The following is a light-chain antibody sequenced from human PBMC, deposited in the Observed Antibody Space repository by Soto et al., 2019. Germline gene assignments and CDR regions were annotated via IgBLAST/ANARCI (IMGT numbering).Light chain of an antibody. CDR3: SSYTSSSTLV. CDR1: SSDVGGYNY. J-gene: IGLJ1*01. V-gene: IGLV2-14*01. CDR2: EVS. Sequence: SALTXPASVSGSPGQSITISCTGTSSDVGGYNYVSWYQQHPGKAPKLMIYEVSNRPSGVSNRFSGSKSGNTASLTISGLQAEDEAEYYCSSYTSSSTLVFGTGTKVPVL.